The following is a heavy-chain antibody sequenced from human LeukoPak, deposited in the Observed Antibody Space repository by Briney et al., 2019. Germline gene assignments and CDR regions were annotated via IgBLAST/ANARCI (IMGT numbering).Heavy chain of an antibody. D-gene: IGHD3-22*01. CDR1: GFTFGTYS. J-gene: IGHJ4*02. V-gene: IGHV3-21*01. Sequence: GPLRPSCAASGFTFGTYSMNWVRQAPGKGLDCVSSISTGRNYIYYADSVKGRFNICRDNNKSSLYLQMNSMRAEDTAVYYCERGAMIIVAHFDYWGQGTLVTVSS. CDR2: ISTGRNYI. CDR3: ERGAMIIVAHFDY.